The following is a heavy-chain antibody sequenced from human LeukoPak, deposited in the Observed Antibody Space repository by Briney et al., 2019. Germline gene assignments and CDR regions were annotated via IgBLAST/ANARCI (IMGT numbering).Heavy chain of an antibody. V-gene: IGHV3-11*04. CDR3: AELGITMIGGV. J-gene: IGHJ6*04. CDR1: GFTVSNNY. D-gene: IGHD3-10*02. CDR2: ISSSGSTI. Sequence: PGGALRFSCAASGFTVSNNYMSWVRQAPGKGLEWVSYISSSGSTIYYADSVKGRFTISRDNAKNSLYLQMNSLRAEDTAVYYCAELGITMIGGVWGKGTTVTISS.